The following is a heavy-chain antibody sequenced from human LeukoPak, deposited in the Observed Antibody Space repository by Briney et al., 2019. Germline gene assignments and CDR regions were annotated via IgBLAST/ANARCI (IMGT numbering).Heavy chain of an antibody. J-gene: IGHJ3*02. CDR1: GGTFSSYA. V-gene: IGHV1-69*04. CDR2: IIPILGIA. CDR3: AQVSYLRAFDI. D-gene: IGHD3-16*02. Sequence: GASVKVSCKASGGTFSSYAISWVRQAPGQGLEWMGRIIPILGIANYAQKFQGRVTITADKSTSTAYMELSSLRSEDTAAYYCAQVSYLRAFDIWGQGTMVTVSS.